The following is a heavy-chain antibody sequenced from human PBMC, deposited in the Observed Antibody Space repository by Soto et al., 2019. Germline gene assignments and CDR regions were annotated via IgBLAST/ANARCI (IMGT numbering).Heavy chain of an antibody. D-gene: IGHD3-22*01. CDR3: VRYYYDSSGLYGMDV. CDR1: GVTFSSYS. J-gene: IGHJ6*02. V-gene: IGHV3-21*01. CDR2: ISSSSSYI. Sequence: XGSLRLSCAAAGVTFSSYSMNWVRQAPGKGLEWVSSISSSSSYIYYADSVKGRFTISRDNAKNSLYLQMNSLRAEDTAVYYCVRYYYDSSGLYGMDVWGQGATVTVSS.